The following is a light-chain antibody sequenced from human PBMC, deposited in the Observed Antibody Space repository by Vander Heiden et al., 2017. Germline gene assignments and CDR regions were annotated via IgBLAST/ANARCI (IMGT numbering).Light chain of an antibody. V-gene: IGLV3-21*02. CDR1: NTGSGR. J-gene: IGLJ1*01. CDR3: QVWDRNTEHYV. CDR2: EDS. Sequence: SYVLTPPPSVSVAPGRTARITCGGNNTGSGRVQGYQQKPGQAPVLVGDEDSDRPSGIPERFSGSNSGNTATLTISRVAAGDEADYYCQVWDRNTEHYVFGTGTKVTVL.